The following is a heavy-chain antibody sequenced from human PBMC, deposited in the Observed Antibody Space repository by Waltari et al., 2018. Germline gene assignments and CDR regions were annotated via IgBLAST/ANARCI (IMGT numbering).Heavy chain of an antibody. V-gene: IGHV3-53*01. CDR1: GITVSNNH. CDR2: IYSRETT. Sequence: EVQLVESGGGLIQPGGSLRLSCVVSGITVSNNHMSWVRQAPGKGLEGVSFIYSRETTSYADSVKGRFTISRDISKNTIFLQMDNLRVEDTAFYFCSRGGTSSQVASFDYWGQGTLVTVSS. D-gene: IGHD2-2*01. CDR3: SRGGTSSQVASFDY. J-gene: IGHJ4*02.